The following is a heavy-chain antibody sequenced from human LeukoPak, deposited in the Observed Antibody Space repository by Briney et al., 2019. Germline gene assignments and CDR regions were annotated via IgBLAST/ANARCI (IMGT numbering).Heavy chain of an antibody. Sequence: GGSLRLSCAASGFTFSSYSMNWVRQAPGKGLEWVSSISSSSSYIYYADSVKGRFTISRDNAKNSLYLQMNSLRAEDTAVYYCARDPNYYDSSGYYRGDYWGQGTLVTVSS. CDR3: ARDPNYYDSSGYYRGDY. CDR2: ISSSSSYI. V-gene: IGHV3-21*01. J-gene: IGHJ4*02. CDR1: GFTFSSYS. D-gene: IGHD3-22*01.